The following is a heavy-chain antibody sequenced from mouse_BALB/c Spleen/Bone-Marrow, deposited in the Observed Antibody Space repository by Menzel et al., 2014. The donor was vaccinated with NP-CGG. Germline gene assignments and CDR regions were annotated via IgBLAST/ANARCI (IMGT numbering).Heavy chain of an antibody. J-gene: IGHJ1*01. Sequence: VQVVESGPELVKPGASVRISCKASGYTFTSYYIHWVKQRPGQGLEWIGWIYPGNVNTKYNEKFRDKATLTADKSSSTAHMQLNSLTSEDSAVYFCAREVGRGGYFDVWGAGTTVTVSS. D-gene: IGHD1-1*02. CDR1: GYTFTSYY. V-gene: IGHV1S56*01. CDR3: AREVGRGGYFDV. CDR2: IYPGNVNT.